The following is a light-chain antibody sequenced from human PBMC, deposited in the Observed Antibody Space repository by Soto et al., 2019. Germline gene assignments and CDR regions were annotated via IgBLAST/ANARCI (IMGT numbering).Light chain of an antibody. V-gene: IGKV3-20*01. Sequence: NVLPDSPDHPSLSPGETATLSCRASQSVSNNYLAWYQQKPGQAPRLLIYGASNRATGIPDRFSGSGSGTDFTLTISRPEPEDFAVYYCQQYGRSDRFAQGSKVEIK. CDR2: GAS. CDR3: QQYGRSDR. J-gene: IGKJ1*01. CDR1: QSVSNNY.